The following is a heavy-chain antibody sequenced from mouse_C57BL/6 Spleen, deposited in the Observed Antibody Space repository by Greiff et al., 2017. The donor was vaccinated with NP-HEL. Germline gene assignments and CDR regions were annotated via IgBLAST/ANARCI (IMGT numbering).Heavy chain of an antibody. CDR1: GFTFSSYA. D-gene: IGHD1-1*01. J-gene: IGHJ2*01. V-gene: IGHV5-4*01. CDR2: ISDGGSYT. CDR3: ARDTVATKGYYFDY. Sequence: EVKLVESGGGLVKPGGSLKLSCAASGFTFSSYAMSWVRQTPEKRLEWVATISDGGSYTYYPDNVKGRFTISRDNAKNNLYLQMSHLKSEDTAMYYCARDTVATKGYYFDYWGQGTTLTVSS.